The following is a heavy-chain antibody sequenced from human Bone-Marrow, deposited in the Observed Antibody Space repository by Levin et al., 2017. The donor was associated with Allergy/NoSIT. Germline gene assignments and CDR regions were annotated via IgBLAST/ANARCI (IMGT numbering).Heavy chain of an antibody. J-gene: IGHJ3*02. CDR1: GFTLKTYS. CDR3: ARGISMIEVLSIDAFDI. CDR2: ISRSSGTI. Sequence: HPGGSLRLSCAASGFTLKTYSMNWVRQAPGKGLEWVSYISRSSGTIFYADSVKGRFTISRDNAKNSLFLQMNSLRAEDTALYYCARGISMIEVLSIDAFDIWGQGTLVTVSS. D-gene: IGHD3-22*01. V-gene: IGHV3-48*04.